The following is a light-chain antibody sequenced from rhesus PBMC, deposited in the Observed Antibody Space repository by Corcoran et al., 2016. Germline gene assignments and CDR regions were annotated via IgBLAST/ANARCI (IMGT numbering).Light chain of an antibody. Sequence: DVMMTQSPLSLPITPGQPASISCRSNQRLVPSDGNTYLNWFQQKPGHPPRLLSYKCSNRYSGVQDRFSGRGAGTDFTLKISRVEAEDVGIYDCGQGTKVPYSFGQGTKVEIK. V-gene: IGKV2-62*02. CDR3: GQGTKVPYS. CDR2: KCS. J-gene: IGKJ2*01. CDR1: QRLVPSDGNTY.